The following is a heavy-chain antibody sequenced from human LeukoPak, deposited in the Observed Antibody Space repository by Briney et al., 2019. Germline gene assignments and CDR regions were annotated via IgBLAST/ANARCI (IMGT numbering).Heavy chain of an antibody. V-gene: IGHV3-21*01. J-gene: IGHJ4*02. D-gene: IGHD6-19*01. CDR2: INGSSSSI. Sequence: AGGSLRLSCVASGFTFSNYGMNWVRQAPGKGLEWVSSINGSSSSIYYADSVKGRFTISRDNAKNSLYLQMNSLRAEDTAVYYCARDTSGWGYFGYWGQGTLVTVSS. CDR3: ARDTSGWGYFGY. CDR1: GFTFSNYG.